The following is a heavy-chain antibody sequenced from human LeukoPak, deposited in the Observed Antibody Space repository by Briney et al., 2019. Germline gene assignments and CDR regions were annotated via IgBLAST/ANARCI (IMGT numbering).Heavy chain of an antibody. CDR1: GGSISSGSYY. Sequence: SETLSLTCTVSGGSISSGSYYWSWIRQPAGKGLEWIGRIYTSGSTNYNPSLKSRVTISVDTSKNQFSLKLSSVIAADTAVYYCARDSCSGGSCYSSWFDPWGQGTLVTVSS. V-gene: IGHV4-61*02. CDR2: IYTSGST. J-gene: IGHJ5*02. CDR3: ARDSCSGGSCYSSWFDP. D-gene: IGHD2-15*01.